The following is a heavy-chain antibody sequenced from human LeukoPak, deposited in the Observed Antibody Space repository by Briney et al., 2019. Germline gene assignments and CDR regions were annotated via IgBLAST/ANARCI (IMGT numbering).Heavy chain of an antibody. J-gene: IGHJ5*02. D-gene: IGHD3-10*01. V-gene: IGHV1-8*01. CDR2: MNPNSGNT. CDR1: GYTFTSYD. CDR3: AKRSTVRGVIGFDP. Sequence: GASVKVSCKASGYTFTSYDINWVRQATGQGLEWMGWMNPNSGNTGYAQKFQSRVTMTRNTSISTAYMELSSLRSEDTAVYYCAKRSTVRGVIGFDPWGQGTLVTVSS.